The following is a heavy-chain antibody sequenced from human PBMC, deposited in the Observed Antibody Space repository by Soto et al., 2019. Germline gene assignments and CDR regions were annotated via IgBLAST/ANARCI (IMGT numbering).Heavy chain of an antibody. D-gene: IGHD3-16*01. CDR2: INEDGNNR. V-gene: IGHV3-7*01. CDR1: GFTFSNFL. CDR3: ARDHVF. Sequence: EVQLVESGGGLVQPGGSLRLSCAASGFTFSNFLLSWVRQAPGKGLEWVANINEDGNNRYYVDSVKGRFTISRDNAKNSLYLQMNGLGAEDTAVYYCARDHVFWCLGTLVTVSS. J-gene: IGHJ4*02.